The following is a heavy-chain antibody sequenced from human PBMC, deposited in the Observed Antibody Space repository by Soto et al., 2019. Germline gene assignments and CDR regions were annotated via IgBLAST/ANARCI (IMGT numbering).Heavy chain of an antibody. J-gene: IGHJ3*02. CDR1: GFTFSSYA. Sequence: EVQLLESGGGLVQPGGSLRLSCAASGFTFSSYAMSWVRQAPGKGLEWDSAITASGDTTYYADSVKGRFTVSRDNSKCTIDWQMNSLRAEDTAVYYCAKVRPLRDCTSTSCLGAFVIWGQGTMVSVSS. CDR2: ITASGDTT. V-gene: IGHV3-23*01. CDR3: AKVRPLRDCTSTSCLGAFVI. D-gene: IGHD2-2*01.